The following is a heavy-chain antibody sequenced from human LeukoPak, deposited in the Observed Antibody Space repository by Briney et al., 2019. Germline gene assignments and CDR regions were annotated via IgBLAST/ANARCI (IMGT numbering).Heavy chain of an antibody. CDR2: INHSGST. J-gene: IGHJ5*02. CDR3: ARGGRNSSGYYYARRKYNWFDP. Sequence: SETLSLTCAVYGGSFSGYYWSWIRQPPGKGLEWIGEINHSGSTNYNPSLESRVTISVDTSKNQFSLKLSSVTAADTAVYYCARGGRNSSGYYYARRKYNWFDPWGQGTLVTVSS. V-gene: IGHV4-34*01. CDR1: GGSFSGYY. D-gene: IGHD3-22*01.